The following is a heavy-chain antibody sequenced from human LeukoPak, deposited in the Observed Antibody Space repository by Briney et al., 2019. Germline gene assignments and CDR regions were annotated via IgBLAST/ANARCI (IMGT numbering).Heavy chain of an antibody. J-gene: IGHJ6*02. V-gene: IGHV1-46*01. CDR1: GYTFTSYY. Sequence: GASVKVSCKASGYTFTSYYMHWVRQAPGQGLEWMGLSNPSGGSTSYAQKFQGRVTMTRDTSTSTVYMELSSLRSEDTAVYYCARVVEMYYYDSSGYRWDGMDVWGQGTTVTVSS. D-gene: IGHD3-22*01. CDR3: ARVVEMYYYDSSGYRWDGMDV. CDR2: SNPSGGST.